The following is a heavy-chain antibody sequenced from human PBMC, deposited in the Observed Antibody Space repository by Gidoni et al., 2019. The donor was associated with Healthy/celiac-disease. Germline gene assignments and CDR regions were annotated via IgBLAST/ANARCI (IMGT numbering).Heavy chain of an antibody. CDR1: GGTFSSYA. D-gene: IGHD6-13*01. CDR2: IIPIFGTG. V-gene: IGHV1-69*01. Sequence: QVQLVQSGAEVKKPGSSAKVSCKASGGTFSSYAISWVRQAPGQGLEWMGGIIPIFGTGNDAQKFQGRVTITADESTSTAKMELSSLRSEDTAVYYCAKFPQYSSSWYPWFDPWGQGTLVTVSS. CDR3: AKFPQYSSSWYPWFDP. J-gene: IGHJ5*02.